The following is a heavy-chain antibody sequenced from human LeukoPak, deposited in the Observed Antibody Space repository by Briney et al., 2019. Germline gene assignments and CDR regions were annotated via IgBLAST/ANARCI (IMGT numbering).Heavy chain of an antibody. CDR1: GFTFSSYS. J-gene: IGHJ4*02. V-gene: IGHV3-48*01. D-gene: IGHD3-3*01. CDR3: ARDSYYDFWSGYYWAGGYFDY. CDR2: ISSSSSTI. Sequence: GGSLRLSCAASGFTFSSYSMNWVRQAPGKGLEWVSYISSSSSTIYYADSVKGRFTISRDNAKNSLYLQMNSLRAEDTAVYYCARDSYYDFWSGYYWAGGYFDYWGQGTLVTVSS.